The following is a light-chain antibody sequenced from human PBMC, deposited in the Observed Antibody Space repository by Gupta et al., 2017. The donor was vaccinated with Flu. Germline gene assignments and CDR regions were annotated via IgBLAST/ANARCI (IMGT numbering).Light chain of an antibody. Sequence: EILMTQSPLSLPVTPGEPASISCRSSQSLLHSNGYNYLDWYLQKPGQSPQLLIYLGSNRASGVPDRVSGRGSGTXFTRSIXRVEGEDVGVYYCRQALQTPRTFGXGTKVEIK. CDR1: QSLLHSNGYNY. CDR3: RQALQTPRT. CDR2: LGS. J-gene: IGKJ4*01. V-gene: IGKV2-28*01.